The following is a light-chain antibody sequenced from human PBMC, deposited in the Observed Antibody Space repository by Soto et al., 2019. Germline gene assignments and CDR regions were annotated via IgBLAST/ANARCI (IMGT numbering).Light chain of an antibody. V-gene: IGKV1-9*01. CDR2: GAS. CDR1: QGISSY. CDR3: QQLNSYPRT. Sequence: IQLTQSPSSLSASVGDRVTVTCRASQGISSYLAWYQQKPGKAPKLLIYGASTLQSGAPSRFSGSGSGTDFALTISRLQPEDFATYYCQQLNSYPRTFGAGTRVDVK. J-gene: IGKJ3*01.